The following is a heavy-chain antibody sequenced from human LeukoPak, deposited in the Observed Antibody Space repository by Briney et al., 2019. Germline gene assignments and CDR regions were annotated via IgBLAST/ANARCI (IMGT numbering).Heavy chain of an antibody. CDR3: ARNAIAVAAYYGMDV. Sequence: SVKVSCKASGGTFSSYAISWVRQAPGQGLEWMGGIIPIFGTANYAQKFQGRVTITADESTSTAYMELGSLRSEDTAVYYCARNAIAVAAYYGMDVWGQGTTVTVSS. J-gene: IGHJ6*02. CDR2: IIPIFGTA. CDR1: GGTFSSYA. D-gene: IGHD6-19*01. V-gene: IGHV1-69*01.